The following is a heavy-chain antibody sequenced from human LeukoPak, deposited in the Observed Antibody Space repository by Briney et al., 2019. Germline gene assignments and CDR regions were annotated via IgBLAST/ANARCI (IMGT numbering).Heavy chain of an antibody. CDR2: ITPIFGTA. CDR3: ARDRDGDYLFDY. Sequence: GASVKVSCKASGGTFSSYAISWVRQAPGQGLEWMGRITPIFGTANYAQKFQGRVTITTDESTSTAYMELSSLRSEDTAVYYCARDRDGDYLFDYWGQGTLVTVSS. V-gene: IGHV1-69*05. CDR1: GGTFSSYA. D-gene: IGHD4-17*01. J-gene: IGHJ4*02.